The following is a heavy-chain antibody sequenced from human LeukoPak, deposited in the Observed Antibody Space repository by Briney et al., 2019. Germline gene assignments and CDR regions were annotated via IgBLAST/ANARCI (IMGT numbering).Heavy chain of an antibody. CDR1: GFTFSSYS. D-gene: IGHD6-19*01. CDR3: ARDAYSSGWNYYGMDV. Sequence: PGGSLRLSCAASGFTFSSYSMNWVRQAPGKGLEWVSSISSSSSYIYYADSVKGRFTISGDNAKNSLYLQMNSLRAEDTAVYYCARDAYSSGWNYYGMDVWGQGTTVTVSS. CDR2: ISSSSSYI. J-gene: IGHJ6*02. V-gene: IGHV3-21*01.